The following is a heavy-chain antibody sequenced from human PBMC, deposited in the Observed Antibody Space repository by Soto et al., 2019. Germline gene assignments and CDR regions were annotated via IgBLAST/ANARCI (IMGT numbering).Heavy chain of an antibody. V-gene: IGHV4-30-4*01. CDR2: IYYSGSS. CDR3: PSPPPYVLAA. CDR1: GGSISNGDYF. Sequence: SSETLSLTCTVSGGSISNGDYFWSWIRQPPGKGLEWIGYIYYSGSSSYNPSLKSRITISLDKSKNQFSLRLTSVTAADTAVYYCPSPPPYVLAAGGQGPS. J-gene: IGHJ6*02.